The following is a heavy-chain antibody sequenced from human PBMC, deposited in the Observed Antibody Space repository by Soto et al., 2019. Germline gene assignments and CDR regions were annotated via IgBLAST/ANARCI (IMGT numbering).Heavy chain of an antibody. CDR2: IYPGDSDT. J-gene: IGHJ6*02. CDR1: GYSFTSYW. V-gene: IGHV5-51*01. Sequence: PXESLKISWKGCGYSFTSYWIGWVRQMPGKGLEWMGIIYPGDSDTRYSPSFQGQVTISADKSISTAYLQWSSLKASDTAMYYCARQNIAAAGNYYYYYGMDVWGQGTTVTVSS. D-gene: IGHD6-13*01. CDR3: ARQNIAAAGNYYYYYGMDV.